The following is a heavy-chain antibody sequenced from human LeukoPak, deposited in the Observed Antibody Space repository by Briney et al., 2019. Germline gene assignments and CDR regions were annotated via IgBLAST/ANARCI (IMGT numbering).Heavy chain of an antibody. V-gene: IGHV4-59*11. CDR1: GGFISSHY. D-gene: IGHD1-26*01. Sequence: SETLSLTCTVSGGFISSHYWSWIRQPPGRGLEWIGYVFSSGTTDQNPSLKGRVTISLDTSKNHVSLRLTSVTAADTAVYYCARRFRVGDIHVDAFDMWGQGTMVTVSS. CDR2: VFSSGTT. CDR3: ARRFRVGDIHVDAFDM. J-gene: IGHJ3*02.